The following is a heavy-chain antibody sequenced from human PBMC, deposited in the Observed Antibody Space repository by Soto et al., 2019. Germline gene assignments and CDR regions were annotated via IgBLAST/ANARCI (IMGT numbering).Heavy chain of an antibody. D-gene: IGHD6-13*01. Sequence: SGPTLVKPTQTLTLTCTFSGFSLSTSGVGVGWIRQPPGKALEWLALIYWDDDKRYSPSLKSRLTITKDTSKNQVVLTMTNMDPVDTATYYCAHSPWTLPGIAAAGRTLFDYWGQGTLVTVSS. CDR3: AHSPWTLPGIAAAGRTLFDY. J-gene: IGHJ4*02. CDR1: GFSLSTSGVG. CDR2: IYWDDDK. V-gene: IGHV2-5*02.